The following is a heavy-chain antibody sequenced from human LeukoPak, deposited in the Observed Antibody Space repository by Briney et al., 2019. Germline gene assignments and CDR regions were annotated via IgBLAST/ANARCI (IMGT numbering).Heavy chain of an antibody. Sequence: SETLSLXCTVSGGSISSSSYYWGWIRQPPGKGLEWIGSIYYSGITYYNPSLKSRVTISVDTSKNQFSLKLSSVTAADTAVYYCARLRPTTIFGVVIIQHFDYWGQGTLVTVSS. CDR3: ARLRPTTIFGVVIIQHFDY. CDR1: GGSISSSSYY. V-gene: IGHV4-39*01. CDR2: IYYSGIT. J-gene: IGHJ4*02. D-gene: IGHD3-3*01.